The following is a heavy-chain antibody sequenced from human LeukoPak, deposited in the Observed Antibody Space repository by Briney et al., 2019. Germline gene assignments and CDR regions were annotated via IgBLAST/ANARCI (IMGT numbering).Heavy chain of an antibody. CDR1: GFTFSNAW. D-gene: IGHD5-24*01. CDR2: IKSKTDGGPT. V-gene: IGHV3-15*07. CDR3: TTDTERWLQLDAFDI. J-gene: IGHJ3*02. Sequence: GGSLRLSCAASGFTFSNAWMNWVRQAPGKGLEWVGRIKSKTDGGPTDYAAPVKGRFTISRDDSKNTLYLQMNSLKTEDTAVYYCTTDTERWLQLDAFDIWGQGTMVTVSS.